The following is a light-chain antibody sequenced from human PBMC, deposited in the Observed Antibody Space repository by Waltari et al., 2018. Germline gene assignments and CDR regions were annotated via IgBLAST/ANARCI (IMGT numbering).Light chain of an antibody. V-gene: IGKV1-39*01. Sequence: DIQMTKSPSSLSASVGDRVTITCRASQSISSYLNWYQQKPGKAPKLLIYAASSLQSGVPSRFSGSGSGTDFTLTISSLQAEDVAVYYCQQYYDTPPTTFGQGTKVEIK. CDR1: QSISSY. J-gene: IGKJ1*01. CDR2: AAS. CDR3: QQYYDTPPTT.